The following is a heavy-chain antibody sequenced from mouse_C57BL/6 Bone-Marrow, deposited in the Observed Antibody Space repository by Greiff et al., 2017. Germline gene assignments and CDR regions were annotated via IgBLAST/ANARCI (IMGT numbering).Heavy chain of an antibody. D-gene: IGHD1-1*01. CDR3: TPNLFGGY. J-gene: IGHJ2*01. CDR2: IDPENGDT. Sequence: EVKLQESGAELVRPGASVKLSCTASGFNIKDDYMHWVKQRPEQGLEWIGWIDPENGDTEYASKFQGKATITADTSSNTAYLQLSSLTSEDTAVYYCTPNLFGGYWGQGTTLTVSS. V-gene: IGHV14-4*01. CDR1: GFNIKDDY.